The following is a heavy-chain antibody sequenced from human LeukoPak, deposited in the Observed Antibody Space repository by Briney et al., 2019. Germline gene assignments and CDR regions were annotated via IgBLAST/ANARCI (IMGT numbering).Heavy chain of an antibody. Sequence: PSETLSLTCTVSGGSVNSGSYYWTWIRQPPGKGLEWIGYIYDSGSTNYNPSLKSRVTMLVDTSKNQFSLKLSSVTAADTAVYYCARASIYDILTGYYLGGATFDYWGQGTLVTVSS. J-gene: IGHJ4*02. V-gene: IGHV4-61*01. CDR3: ARASIYDILTGYYLGGATFDY. CDR1: GGSVNSGSYY. CDR2: IYDSGST. D-gene: IGHD3-9*01.